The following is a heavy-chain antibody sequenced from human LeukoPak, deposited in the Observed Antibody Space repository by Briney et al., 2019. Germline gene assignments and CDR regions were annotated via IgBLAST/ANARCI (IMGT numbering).Heavy chain of an antibody. CDR1: GFTFSSYW. D-gene: IGHD3-22*01. V-gene: IGHV3-74*01. CDR3: ARVDDSSGYYVVYFDY. Sequence: GGSLRLSCAASGFTFSSYWMHWVRHAPGKGLVLVSRINSDGSSTSYADSVKGRFTISSDNAKNTLYLQINSLRADDTAVYYCARVDDSSGYYVVYFDYWGQGTLLTVSS. J-gene: IGHJ4*02. CDR2: INSDGSST.